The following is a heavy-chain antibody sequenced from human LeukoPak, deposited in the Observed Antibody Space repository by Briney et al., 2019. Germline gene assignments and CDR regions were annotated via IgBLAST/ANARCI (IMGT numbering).Heavy chain of an antibody. V-gene: IGHV4-59*01. D-gene: IGHD3-10*01. Sequence: PSETLSLTCTVSGGSISSYYWSWIRQPPGKGLEWIGYIYYSGSTNYNPSLKSRVTISVDTSKNQFSLKLSSVTAADTAVYYCARGGSGGSGSSFFDYWGQGTLVTVSS. CDR2: IYYSGST. CDR1: GGSISSYY. CDR3: ARGGSGGSGSSFFDY. J-gene: IGHJ4*02.